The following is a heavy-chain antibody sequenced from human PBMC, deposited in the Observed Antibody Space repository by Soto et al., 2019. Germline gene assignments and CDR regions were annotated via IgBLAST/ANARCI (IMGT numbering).Heavy chain of an antibody. CDR1: GFSLGTSGVG. CDR3: AHRQRYDRNDGGWFDP. D-gene: IGHD1-1*01. J-gene: IGHJ5*02. V-gene: IGHV2-5*01. CDR2: IYWNDDK. Sequence: QITLKESGPTLVKPTQTLTLTCTFSGFSLGTSGVGVGWIRQPPGKALEWLAFIYWNDDKRYSPSLRSRLTITKDTSKNQVVLTMTNMDPVDTATYYCAHRQRYDRNDGGWFDPWGQGTLVTVSS.